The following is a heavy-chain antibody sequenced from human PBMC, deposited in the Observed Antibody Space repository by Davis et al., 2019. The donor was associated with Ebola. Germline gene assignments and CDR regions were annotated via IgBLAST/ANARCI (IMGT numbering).Heavy chain of an antibody. V-gene: IGHV4-30-2*01. D-gene: IGHD6-13*01. CDR2: IYHSGST. Sequence: SQTLSLTCAVSGGSIRRGGYSWSWIRQPPGKGLEWIGYIYHSGSTYYNPSLKSRVTISVDRSKNQFSLKLSSVTAADTAVYYCARGKPFGSSFWFDPWGQGTLVTVSS. J-gene: IGHJ5*02. CDR3: ARGKPFGSSFWFDP. CDR1: GGSIRRGGYS.